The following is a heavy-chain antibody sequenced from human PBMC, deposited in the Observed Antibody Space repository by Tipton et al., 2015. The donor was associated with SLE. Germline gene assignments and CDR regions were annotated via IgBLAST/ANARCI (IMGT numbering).Heavy chain of an antibody. Sequence: TLSLTCTVSGGSISSGSYYWSWIRQPAGKGLEWIGRIYTSGSTNYNPSLKSRVTISVDTSKNQFSLKLSSVTAADTAVYYCARGHGSQGLLSGWSAWYFDLWGHGTLVTVSS. V-gene: IGHV4-61*02. CDR3: ARGHGSQGLLSGWSAWYFDL. D-gene: IGHD6-19*01. J-gene: IGHJ2*01. CDR1: GGSISSGSYY. CDR2: IYTSGST.